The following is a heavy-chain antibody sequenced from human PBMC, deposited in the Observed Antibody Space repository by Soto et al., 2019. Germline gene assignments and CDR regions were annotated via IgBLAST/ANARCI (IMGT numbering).Heavy chain of an antibody. CDR2: IYPGDSDT. CDR3: ARTAAAGKYYYGVDV. J-gene: IGHJ6*02. Sequence: GESLKISCKGSGYSFTSYWIGWVRQMPGKGLEWMGIIYPGDSDTRYSPSFQGQVTISADKSISTAYLQWSSLKASDTAMYYCARTAAAGKYYYGVDVWGPGKLVTVSS. D-gene: IGHD6-13*01. V-gene: IGHV5-51*01. CDR1: GYSFTSYW.